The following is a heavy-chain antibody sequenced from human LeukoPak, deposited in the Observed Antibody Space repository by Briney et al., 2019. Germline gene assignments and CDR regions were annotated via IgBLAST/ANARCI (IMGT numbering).Heavy chain of an antibody. D-gene: IGHD3-10*01. CDR1: GCTFTSYY. J-gene: IGHJ6*04. Sequence: ASVKVSCKASGCTFTSYYMHWVRQAPGQGLEWMGIINPSGGSTSYAQKFQGRVTMTRDTSTSTVYMELSSLRSEDTAVYYCARDRPWFGAGDYYYGMDVWGKGTTVTVSS. CDR3: ARDRPWFGAGDYYYGMDV. V-gene: IGHV1-46*01. CDR2: INPSGGST.